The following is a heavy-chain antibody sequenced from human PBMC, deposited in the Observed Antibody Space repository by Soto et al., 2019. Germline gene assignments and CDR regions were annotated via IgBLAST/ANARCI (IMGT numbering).Heavy chain of an antibody. V-gene: IGHV2-5*02. J-gene: IGHJ4*02. Sequence: QITLKESGPPRVKPTQTLAVTCTFSGFSLTTGGVGVGWIRKAPGKALEWLALIYWDDDKRYNPSLKNRLTISKDTSRNEVVLMVADMDPADTATYFCAHRGYMYGNWDHGYFDYWGQGTLVTVSS. CDR2: IYWDDDK. CDR1: GFSLTTGGVG. D-gene: IGHD5-18*01. CDR3: AHRGYMYGNWDHGYFDY.